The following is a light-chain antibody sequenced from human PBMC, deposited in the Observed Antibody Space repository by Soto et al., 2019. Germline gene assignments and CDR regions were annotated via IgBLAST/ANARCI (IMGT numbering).Light chain of an antibody. J-gene: IGKJ1*01. Sequence: IVCTHSRATLSLSPGERATLSCRASQSVSSYLAWYQQKPGQAPRLLIYDASNRATGIPARFSGSGSGTDFTLTISSLEPEDFAVYYCQQRTNWRRTFGQGTKVDIK. CDR2: DAS. CDR1: QSVSSY. CDR3: QQRTNWRRT. V-gene: IGKV3-11*01.